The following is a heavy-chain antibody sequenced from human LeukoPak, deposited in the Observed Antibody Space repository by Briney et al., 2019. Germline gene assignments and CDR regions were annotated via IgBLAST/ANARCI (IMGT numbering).Heavy chain of an antibody. J-gene: IGHJ6*02. V-gene: IGHV3-43*02. CDR2: ISGDGVTT. D-gene: IGHD4-11*01. Sequence: GGSLRLSCAASGLTFDDYAMHWVRQAPGKGLEWVTLISGDGVTTYYTDSVRGRFSISRDNSKNSLYLQMNSLRTEDSALYYCVKAATVTYYGMDVWGQGATVTVSS. CDR3: VKAATVTYYGMDV. CDR1: GLTFDDYA.